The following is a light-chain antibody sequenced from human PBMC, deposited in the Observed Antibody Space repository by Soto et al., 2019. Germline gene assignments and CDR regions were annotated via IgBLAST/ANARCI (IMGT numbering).Light chain of an antibody. J-gene: IGKJ1*01. Sequence: EIVLTQSPGTLSLSPGDRATLSCRASQSLSVSYIAWYQQKPGQAPRLLIYSTSTRAAGIPDRFTGRGSGTHFTLAISRLEPEDFAGYYCHQLGDSPHTFGQGTTVEV. CDR3: HQLGDSPHT. V-gene: IGKV3-20*01. CDR2: STS. CDR1: QSLSVSY.